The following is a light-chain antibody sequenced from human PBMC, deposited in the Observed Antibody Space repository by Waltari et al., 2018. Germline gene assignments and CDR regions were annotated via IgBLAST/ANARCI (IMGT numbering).Light chain of an antibody. J-gene: IGKJ5*01. V-gene: IGKV1-33*01. Sequence: DIQVTQSPSSLSASVGDRVTITCQASQDISNYLNWYKQKPGKPPKLLIYDTSHLQTGVPSRFSGTGGGTDFTFTISSLQPEDIATYYCQQYENFPVTFGQGTRLEIK. CDR2: DTS. CDR3: QQYENFPVT. CDR1: QDISNY.